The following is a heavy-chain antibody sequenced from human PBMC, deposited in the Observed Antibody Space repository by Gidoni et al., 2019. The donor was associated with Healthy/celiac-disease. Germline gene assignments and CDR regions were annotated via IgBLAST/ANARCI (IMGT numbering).Heavy chain of an antibody. CDR1: GYTFTSYA. CDR2: INAGNGNT. CDR3: ARDLGGGSSWYNYYGMDV. Sequence: QVQLVQSGAEVKKPGASVKVSCKASGYTFTSYAMHWVRQAPGQRLEWMGWINAGNGNTKYSQKFQGRVTITRDTSASTAYMELSSLRSEDTAVYYCARDLGGGSSWYNYYGMDVWGQGTTVTVSS. V-gene: IGHV1-3*01. J-gene: IGHJ6*02. D-gene: IGHD6-13*01.